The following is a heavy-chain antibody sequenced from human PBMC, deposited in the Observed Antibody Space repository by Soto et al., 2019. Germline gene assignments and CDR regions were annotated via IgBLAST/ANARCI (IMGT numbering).Heavy chain of an antibody. CDR2: IGVDGVTT. J-gene: IGHJ4*02. Sequence: EVQLLVSGGDLVQPGGSLRLSCVASGFTFSNFGMSWVRQAPGQGLQWVSIIGVDGVTTYYADSVRGRFTISRDNSKNTLYLQMNSLRAKDTAIYYCVKDRTMAAPNDYFDYWGQGTLVTVSS. CDR3: VKDRTMAAPNDYFDY. D-gene: IGHD6-19*01. V-gene: IGHV3-23*01. CDR1: GFTFSNFG.